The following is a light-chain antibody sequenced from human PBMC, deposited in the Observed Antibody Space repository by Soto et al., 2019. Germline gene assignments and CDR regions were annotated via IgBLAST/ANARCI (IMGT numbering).Light chain of an antibody. V-gene: IGLV2-14*01. CDR3: ISYTGSSTSYV. J-gene: IGLJ1*01. Sequence: QSVLTQPASVSGSPGQSITISCSGTRSDIGSYNYVAWYQQFPGKTPKILIYGVSNRPSGVSSRFSGSKSGNTASLTISGLQAEDEADYYCISYTGSSTSYVFGSETKLTVL. CDR1: RSDIGSYNY. CDR2: GVS.